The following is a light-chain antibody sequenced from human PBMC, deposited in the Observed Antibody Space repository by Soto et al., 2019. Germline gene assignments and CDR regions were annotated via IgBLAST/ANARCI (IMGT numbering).Light chain of an antibody. J-gene: IGKJ4*01. CDR1: QSISRW. Sequence: DIQMTQSPSTLSASVGDRVTITCRASQSISRWLAWYQQKPGKAPQLLIYDASSLQSGAPSRFSGSGSGTEFTLTISGLQPDDFATFYCQRYNSYSALTFGGGTKVDIK. CDR2: DAS. V-gene: IGKV1-5*01. CDR3: QRYNSYSALT.